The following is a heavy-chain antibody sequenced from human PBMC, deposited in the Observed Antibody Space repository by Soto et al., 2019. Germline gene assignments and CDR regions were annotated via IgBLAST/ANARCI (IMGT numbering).Heavy chain of an antibody. CDR2: ISGSGGST. CDR1: GFTFSSYA. D-gene: IGHD3-22*01. J-gene: IGHJ3*02. Sequence: PGGSLRLSCAASGFTFSSYAMSWVRQAPGKGLEWVSAISGSGGSTYYADSVKGRFTISRDNSKNTLYLQMNSLRAEDTAVYYCAKVARITMIVVVPRRPDAFDIWGQGTMVTVSS. CDR3: AKVARITMIVVVPRRPDAFDI. V-gene: IGHV3-23*01.